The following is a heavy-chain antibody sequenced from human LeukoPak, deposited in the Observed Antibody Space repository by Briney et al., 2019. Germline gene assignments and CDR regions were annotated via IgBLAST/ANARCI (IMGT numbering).Heavy chain of an antibody. J-gene: IGHJ3*02. V-gene: IGHV3-21*01. CDR3: ARGTWDGDRTFDI. D-gene: IGHD5-24*01. CDR2: ISSSSSYI. CDR1: GFTVSSNY. Sequence: GGSLRLSCAASGFTVSSNYMSWVRQAPGKGREWVSSISSSSSYIYYADSVKGRFTISRDNVKNSLYLQMNSLRAEDTAVYYCARGTWDGDRTFDIWGQGAMVTVSS.